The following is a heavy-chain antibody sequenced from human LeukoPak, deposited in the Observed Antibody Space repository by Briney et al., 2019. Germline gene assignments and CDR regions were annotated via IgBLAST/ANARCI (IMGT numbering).Heavy chain of an antibody. CDR3: ARDSATSGYYYMDV. J-gene: IGHJ6*03. Sequence: ASVKVSCKASGYTFTGYYIHWVRQAPGQGLEWMGWIDPNSGGTNYAQKFQGRVTMTRDTSISTAYMELSRLRSDDTAVYYCARDSATSGYYYMDVWGKGTTVTVSS. D-gene: IGHD1-26*01. V-gene: IGHV1-2*02. CDR1: GYTFTGYY. CDR2: IDPNSGGT.